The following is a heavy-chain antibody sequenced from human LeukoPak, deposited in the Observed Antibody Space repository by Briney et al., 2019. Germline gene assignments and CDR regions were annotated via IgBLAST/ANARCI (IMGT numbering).Heavy chain of an antibody. V-gene: IGHV1-8*03. CDR1: GYTFTNYD. J-gene: IGHJ4*02. Sequence: ASVKVSCKASGYTFTNYDINWVRQATGQGLEWMGYMNPDSGNTGYAQKFQDRVTITSDTSTSTAYMELSSLRSDDTAVYYCAREGLDYWGQGTLVTVSS. CDR3: AREGLDY. CDR2: MNPDSGNT.